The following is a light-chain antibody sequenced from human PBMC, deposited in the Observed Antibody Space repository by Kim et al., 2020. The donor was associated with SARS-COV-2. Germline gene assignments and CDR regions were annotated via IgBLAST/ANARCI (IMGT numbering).Light chain of an antibody. Sequence: SPGERATLTCRASQGISSNFAWYQQRAGQAPRRLIYGASARATGIPARFRGSGSGTEFTLTISGMQSEDSAVYYCQQYNNWPALTFGGGTKVDIK. J-gene: IGKJ4*01. V-gene: IGKV3-15*01. CDR1: QGISSN. CDR2: GAS. CDR3: QQYNNWPALT.